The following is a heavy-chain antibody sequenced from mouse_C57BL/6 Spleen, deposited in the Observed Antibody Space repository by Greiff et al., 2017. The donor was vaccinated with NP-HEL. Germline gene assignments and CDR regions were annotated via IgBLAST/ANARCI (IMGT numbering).Heavy chain of an antibody. CDR3: TGGAVVATGAMDY. V-gene: IGHV6-3*01. CDR2: IRLKSDNYAT. Sequence: EVKLVESGGGLVQPGGSMKLSCVASGFTFSNYWMNWVRQSPEKGLEWVAQIRLKSDNYATHYAESVKGRFTISRDDSKSSVYLQMNNLRAEDTGIYYCTGGAVVATGAMDYWGQGTSVTVSS. CDR1: GFTFSNYW. D-gene: IGHD1-1*01. J-gene: IGHJ4*01.